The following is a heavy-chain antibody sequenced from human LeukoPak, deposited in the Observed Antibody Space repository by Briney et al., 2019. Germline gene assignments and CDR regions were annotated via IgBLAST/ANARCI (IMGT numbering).Heavy chain of an antibody. CDR1: GFTFRSYW. J-gene: IGHJ6*02. Sequence: GGSLRLSCAASGFTFRSYWMSWVRQAPGKGLEWVSAISGSGGSTYYADSVKGRFTISRDNSKNTLYLQMNSLRAEDTAVYYCAKGSWYYDFWSGSSYYYYGMDVWGQGTTVTVSS. D-gene: IGHD3-3*01. CDR2: ISGSGGST. CDR3: AKGSWYYDFWSGSSYYYYGMDV. V-gene: IGHV3-23*01.